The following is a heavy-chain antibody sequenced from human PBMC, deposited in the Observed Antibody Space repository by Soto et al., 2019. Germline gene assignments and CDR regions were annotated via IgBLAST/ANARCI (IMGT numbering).Heavy chain of an antibody. CDR3: TTRLYSYGYTGLVRFDP. J-gene: IGHJ5*02. CDR1: GFTFSNAW. CDR2: IKSKTDGGTT. D-gene: IGHD5-18*01. V-gene: IGHV3-15*01. Sequence: EVQLVESGGGLVKPGGSLRLSCAASGFTFSNAWMSWVRQAPGKGLEWVGRIKSKTDGGTTDYAAPVKGRFTISRDDSKNTLYLQMNSLKTEDTAVYYCTTRLYSYGYTGLVRFDPWGQGTLVTVSS.